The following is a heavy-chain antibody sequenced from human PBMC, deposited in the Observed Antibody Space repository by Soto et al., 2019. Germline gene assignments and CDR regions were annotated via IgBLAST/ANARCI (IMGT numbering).Heavy chain of an antibody. D-gene: IGHD3-22*01. CDR3: ARLDGNDYDSIGYYYYYYGMDV. CDR1: GFTLSDYY. Sequence: QVQLVESGGGLVKPGGSLRLSCAASGFTLSDYYMSWIRQAPGKGLEWVSYISSSGSTIYYADSVKGRFTISRDNAKNSLYLQMNSLRAEATAVYYCARLDGNDYDSIGYYYYYYGMDVGGQGTTVTVSS. V-gene: IGHV3-11*01. J-gene: IGHJ6*02. CDR2: ISSSGSTI.